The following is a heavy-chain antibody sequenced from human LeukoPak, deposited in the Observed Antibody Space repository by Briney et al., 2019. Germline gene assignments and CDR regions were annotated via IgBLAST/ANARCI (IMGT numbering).Heavy chain of an antibody. CDR2: ISSNGGTS. Sequence: PGGSLRLSCAASGFTLSPYTMHWVRQAPGKGLEYVSAISSNGGTSFYANSVKGRFTISRDNSKNTLYLQMGSLRAEDMAVYYCARDSEGGYDYDPFFDYWGQGTLVTVSS. D-gene: IGHD5-12*01. CDR1: GFTLSPYT. J-gene: IGHJ4*02. V-gene: IGHV3-64*01. CDR3: ARDSEGGYDYDPFFDY.